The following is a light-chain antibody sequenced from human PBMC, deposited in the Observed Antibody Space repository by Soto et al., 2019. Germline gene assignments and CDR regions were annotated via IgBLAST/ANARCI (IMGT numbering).Light chain of an antibody. CDR1: SSNIGSHT. Sequence: QSVLTQPPSASGTPGQRITISCSGSSSNIGSHTVNWHQQVPGTAPKLLIYSNNERPSAVPDRFSGSKSGTSASLAISGLQSGDEADYYCAAWDGSLKEYVFGTGTQLTVL. J-gene: IGLJ1*01. CDR2: SNN. CDR3: AAWDGSLKEYV. V-gene: IGLV1-44*01.